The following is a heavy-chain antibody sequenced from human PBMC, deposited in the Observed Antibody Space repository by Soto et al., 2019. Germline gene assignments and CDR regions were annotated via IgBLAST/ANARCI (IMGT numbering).Heavy chain of an antibody. CDR3: ARERTPSPSSGWYNWFDP. J-gene: IGHJ5*02. CDR1: GFTFSSYW. D-gene: IGHD6-19*01. V-gene: IGHV3-7*03. CDR2: IKQDGSEK. Sequence: PGGSLRLSCAASGFTFSSYWMSWVRQAPGKGLEWVANIKQDGSEKYYVDSVKGRFTISRDNAKNSLYLQMNSLRAEDTAVYYCARERTPSPSSGWYNWFDPWGQGTLVTVSS.